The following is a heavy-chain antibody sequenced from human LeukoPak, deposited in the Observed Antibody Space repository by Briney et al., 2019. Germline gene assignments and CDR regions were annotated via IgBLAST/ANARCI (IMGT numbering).Heavy chain of an antibody. Sequence: TGGSLRLSCAASGFTFSSYEMNWVRQAPWKGLEWVSYISSSGSTIYYADSVKGRFTISRDNAKNSLYLQMNSLRAEDTAVYYCASSSGYYGSGSLEIDYWGQGTLVTVSS. J-gene: IGHJ4*02. V-gene: IGHV3-48*03. CDR3: ASSSGYYGSGSLEIDY. D-gene: IGHD3-10*01. CDR2: ISSSGSTI. CDR1: GFTFSSYE.